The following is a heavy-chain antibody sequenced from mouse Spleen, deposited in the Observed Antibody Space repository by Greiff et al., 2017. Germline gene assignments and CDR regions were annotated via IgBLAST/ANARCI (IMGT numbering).Heavy chain of an antibody. D-gene: IGHD4-1*01. Sequence: EVQLQESGPGLVKPSQSLSLTCSVTGYSITSGYYWNWIRQFPGNKLEWMGYISYDGSNNYNPSLKNRISITRDTSKNQFFLKLNSVTTEDTATYYCARDGANWDYWGQGTTLTVSS. J-gene: IGHJ2*01. CDR1: GYSITSGYY. CDR2: ISYDGSN. CDR3: ARDGANWDY. V-gene: IGHV3-6*01.